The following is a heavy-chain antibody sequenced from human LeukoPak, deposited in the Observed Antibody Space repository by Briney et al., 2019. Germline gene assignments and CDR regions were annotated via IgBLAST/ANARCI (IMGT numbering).Heavy chain of an antibody. CDR2: IYTSGST. Sequence: SETLSLTCTVSGGSISSYYWSWIRQPAGKGLEWIGRIYTSGSTNYNPSLKSRVTMSVDTSKNQFSLKLSSVTAADTAVYYCASSSALYGDPAILDYWGQGTLVTASS. CDR1: GGSISSYY. J-gene: IGHJ4*02. CDR3: ASSSALYGDPAILDY. D-gene: IGHD4-17*01. V-gene: IGHV4-4*07.